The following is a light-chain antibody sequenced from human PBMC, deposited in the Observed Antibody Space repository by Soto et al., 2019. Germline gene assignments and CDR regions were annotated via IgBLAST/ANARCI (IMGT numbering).Light chain of an antibody. J-gene: IGKJ2*01. CDR2: DAS. V-gene: IGKV3-11*01. Sequence: EIVLTQSPATLSLSPGERATLSCRASQSVSSYLAWYQQKPGQAPRLLIYDASNRATSIPARFSGSGSGTDSTLTSSSLEPEYSAVYYWQQRSNWPPYTFGQGTKLEIK. CDR3: QQRSNWPPYT. CDR1: QSVSSY.